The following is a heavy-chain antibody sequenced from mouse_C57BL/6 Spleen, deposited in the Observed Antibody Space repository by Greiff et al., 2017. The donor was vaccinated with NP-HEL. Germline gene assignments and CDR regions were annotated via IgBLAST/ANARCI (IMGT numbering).Heavy chain of an antibody. V-gene: IGHV1-19*01. CDR3: AREGGTTVVATRVFDY. CDR1: GYTFTDYY. Sequence: EVQLQQSGPVLVKPGASVKMSCKASGYTFTDYYMNWVKQSHGKSLEWIGVINPYNGGTSYNQKFKGKATLTVDKSSSTAYMELNSLTSEDSAVYYCAREGGTTVVATRVFDYWGQGTTLTVSS. J-gene: IGHJ2*01. D-gene: IGHD1-1*01. CDR2: INPYNGGT.